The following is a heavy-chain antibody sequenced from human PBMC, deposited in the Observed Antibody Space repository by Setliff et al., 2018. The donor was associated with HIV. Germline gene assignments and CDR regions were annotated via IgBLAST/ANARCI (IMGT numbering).Heavy chain of an antibody. V-gene: IGHV1-69-2*01. J-gene: IGHJ6*03. Sequence: ASVKVSCKMSGYTFTNQYIHWIQQAPGKGLEWMGLVDPENPTTIYAARFQGRVTITADTSTDTAYMELSRLRSGDTAISYCASERSRGNYYYSLDVWGKGTTVTVSS. CDR1: GYTFTNQY. CDR2: VDPENPTT. CDR3: ASERSRGNYYYSLDV.